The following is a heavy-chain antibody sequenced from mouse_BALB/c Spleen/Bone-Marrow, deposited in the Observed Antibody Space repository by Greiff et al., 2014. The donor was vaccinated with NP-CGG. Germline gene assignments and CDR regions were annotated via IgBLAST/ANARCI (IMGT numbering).Heavy chain of an antibody. CDR3: ARSTMITTVDY. CDR1: GYSITSGYS. CDR2: IHYSGST. J-gene: IGHJ2*01. V-gene: IGHV3-1*02. Sequence: EVQLQQSGPDLVKPSQSLSLTCTVTGYSITSGYSWPWIRQFPGNKLEWMGYIHYSGSTNYNPSLKSRISITRDTSKNQFFLQLNSVTTEDTATYYCARSTMITTVDYWGQGTTLTVSS. D-gene: IGHD2-4*01.